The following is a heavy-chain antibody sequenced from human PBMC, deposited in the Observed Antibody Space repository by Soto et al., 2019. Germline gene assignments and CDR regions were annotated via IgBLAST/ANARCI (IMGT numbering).Heavy chain of an antibody. CDR3: IQSRCGGDCLQSYASHYYYGMDV. D-gene: IGHD2-21*02. V-gene: IGHV2-5*02. CDR2: IYWDDDK. J-gene: IGHJ6*02. CDR1: GFSLSTSGVG. Sequence: QITLKESGPTLVKPTQTLTLTCTFSGFSLSTSGVGVGWIRQPPGKALEWLALIYWDDDKRYSPSLRSRLTINKDTSKNQVVLTMTTMDPVDTATYYCIQSRCGGDCLQSYASHYYYGMDVWGQGTTVTVS.